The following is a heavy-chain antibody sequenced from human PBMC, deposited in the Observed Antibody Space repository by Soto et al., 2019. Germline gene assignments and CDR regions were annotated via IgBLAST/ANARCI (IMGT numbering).Heavy chain of an antibody. V-gene: IGHV3-7*01. CDR3: ARAIFGVVMSFDY. D-gene: IGHD3-3*01. CDR1: GFTFSSYW. J-gene: IGHJ4*02. CDR2: IKQDGSEK. Sequence: GGSLRLSCAASGFTFSSYWMSWVRQAPGKGLEWVANIKQDGSEKYYVDSVKGRFTISRDNAKNSLYLQMNSLRAEDTAVYYCARAIFGVVMSFDYWGQGTLVTVSS.